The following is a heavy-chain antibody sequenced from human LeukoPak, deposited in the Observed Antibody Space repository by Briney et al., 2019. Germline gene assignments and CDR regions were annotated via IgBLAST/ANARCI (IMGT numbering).Heavy chain of an antibody. V-gene: IGHV1-18*01. CDR2: ISGNNDNP. CDR1: GYXFSNFG. Sequence: ASVKVSCKASGYXFSNFGINWVRQAPGQGLEWIAWISGNNDNPNYGQKFQGRFTVTTDSSTSTAYMELGNLRSDDTAVYYCARDGTSTDDYWGQGTLVTVSS. CDR3: ARDGTSTDDY. D-gene: IGHD2-2*01. J-gene: IGHJ4*02.